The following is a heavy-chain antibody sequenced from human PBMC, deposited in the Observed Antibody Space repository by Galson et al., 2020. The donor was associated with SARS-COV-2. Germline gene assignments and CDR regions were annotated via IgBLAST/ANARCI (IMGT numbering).Heavy chain of an antibody. CDR3: VKGINSYYGMDV. Sequence: GESLKISCVASGFTFNSYAMNWVRQSPGKGLEWVSIISGGGGSTYYADSVKGRFSISRDNSRNTLYLEMNSLRAEDTAVYYCVKGINSYYGMDVWGQGTTVTVSS. D-gene: IGHD3-16*01. J-gene: IGHJ6*02. CDR1: GFTFNSYA. CDR2: ISGGGGST. V-gene: IGHV3-23*01.